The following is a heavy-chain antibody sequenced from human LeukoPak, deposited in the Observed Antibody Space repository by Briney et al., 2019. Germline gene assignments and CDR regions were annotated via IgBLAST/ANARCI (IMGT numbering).Heavy chain of an antibody. CDR3: AKDPAGYYGSSGYYYMYYFDY. D-gene: IGHD3-22*01. Sequence: TGGSLRLSCAASGFTFSSYAMSWVRQAPGKGMGWASAISGSGGSTYYADSVKGRFTISRDNSKNTLYLQMNSLRAEDTAVYYCAKDPAGYYGSSGYYYMYYFDYWGQGTLVTVSS. J-gene: IGHJ4*02. CDR1: GFTFSSYA. CDR2: ISGSGGST. V-gene: IGHV3-23*01.